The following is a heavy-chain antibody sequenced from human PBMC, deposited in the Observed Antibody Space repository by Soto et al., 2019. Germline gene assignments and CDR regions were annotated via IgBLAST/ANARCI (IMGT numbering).Heavy chain of an antibody. V-gene: IGHV4-30-4*01. D-gene: IGHD4-17*01. CDR2: IYYSGST. CDR1: GGSINNGDYY. Sequence: PSETLSLTCTVSGGSINNGDYYWSWIRQPPEKGLEWIGYIYYSGSTYYNPSLKSRVTISVDTSMNQFSLNLNSVTAADTAVYYCARYYGARLSFDYWGQGSLVTV. J-gene: IGHJ4*02. CDR3: ARYYGARLSFDY.